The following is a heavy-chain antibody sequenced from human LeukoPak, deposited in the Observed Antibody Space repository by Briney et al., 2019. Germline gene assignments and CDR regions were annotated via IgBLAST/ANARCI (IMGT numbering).Heavy chain of an antibody. V-gene: IGHV3-23*01. D-gene: IGHD3-3*01. CDR3: ANPIRDFWSGYYYYGMDV. CDR1: GFTFSSYA. J-gene: IGHJ6*02. Sequence: PGGSLRLSCAASGFTFSSYAMSWVRQAPGKGLEWVSAISGSGGSTYYADSVKGRFTISRDNSKNTLYLQMNSLRAEDTAVYYCANPIRDFWSGYYYYGMDVWGQGTTVTVSS. CDR2: ISGSGGST.